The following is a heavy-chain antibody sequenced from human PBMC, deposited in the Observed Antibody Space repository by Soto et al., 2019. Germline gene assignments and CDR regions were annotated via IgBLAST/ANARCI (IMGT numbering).Heavy chain of an antibody. Sequence: GGSLRLSCAASGFNFSSYAMHWVRQAPGKGLEYVSAISSNGGSTYYANSVKGRFTISRDNSKNTLYLQMGSLRAEDMAVYYCVSLLLNSGSLKPPLKGAAFDIWGQGTMVTGSS. D-gene: IGHD1-26*01. V-gene: IGHV3-64*01. CDR1: GFNFSSYA. CDR2: ISSNGGST. J-gene: IGHJ3*02. CDR3: VSLLLNSGSLKPPLKGAAFDI.